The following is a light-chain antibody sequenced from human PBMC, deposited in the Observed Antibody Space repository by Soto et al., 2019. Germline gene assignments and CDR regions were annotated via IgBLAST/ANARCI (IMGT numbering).Light chain of an antibody. J-gene: IGKJ4*01. Sequence: EIVLTQSPATLSLSPGERATLSCRASQSINRHLAWYRQKPGQAPRLLIYDASNRATGIPARFSGSGSGTDFTLTISSIEPEDFGVYYCQQRSNWPPVTFGGGTKVEIK. V-gene: IGKV3-11*01. CDR1: QSINRH. CDR3: QQRSNWPPVT. CDR2: DAS.